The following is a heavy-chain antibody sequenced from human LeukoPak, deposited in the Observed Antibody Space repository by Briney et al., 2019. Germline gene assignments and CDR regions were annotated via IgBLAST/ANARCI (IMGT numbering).Heavy chain of an antibody. CDR1: GGSISGSY. Sequence: SETLSLTCTVSGGSISGSYWSWIRQPPGKGLEWIGYIYYSGSTKYNPSLKSRVTISVDTSKNQFSLKVSSVTAADAAVYYCARERTAAGSNWFDPWGQGTLVTVSS. CDR3: ARERTAAGSNWFDP. CDR2: IYYSGST. J-gene: IGHJ5*02. D-gene: IGHD6-13*01. V-gene: IGHV4-59*01.